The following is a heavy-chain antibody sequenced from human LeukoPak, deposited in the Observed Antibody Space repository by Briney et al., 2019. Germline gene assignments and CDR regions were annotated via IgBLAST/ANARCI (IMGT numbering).Heavy chain of an antibody. CDR1: GFTFSSYA. J-gene: IGHJ6*02. CDR3: ARAKSYSGDYLYGMDV. V-gene: IGHV3-21*01. CDR2: ISSSSSYI. D-gene: IGHD4-17*01. Sequence: GGSLRLSCAASGFTFSSYAMSWVRQAPGKGLEWVASISSSSSYIYYADSVKGRFTISRDNAKNSLYLQMNSLRAEDTAVYYCARAKSYSGDYLYGMDVWGQGTTVTVSS.